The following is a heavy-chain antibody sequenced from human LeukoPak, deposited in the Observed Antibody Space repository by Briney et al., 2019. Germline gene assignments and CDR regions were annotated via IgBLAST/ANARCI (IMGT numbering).Heavy chain of an antibody. Sequence: GESLRLSCAASGFTFSGYGMHWVRQAPGKGLEWVAVISYDGSNKYYADSVKGRFTISRDNSKNTLYLQMNSLRAEDTAVYYCAKERFGAFDIWGQGTMVTVSS. V-gene: IGHV3-30*18. CDR2: ISYDGSNK. CDR1: GFTFSGYG. D-gene: IGHD3-16*01. CDR3: AKERFGAFDI. J-gene: IGHJ3*02.